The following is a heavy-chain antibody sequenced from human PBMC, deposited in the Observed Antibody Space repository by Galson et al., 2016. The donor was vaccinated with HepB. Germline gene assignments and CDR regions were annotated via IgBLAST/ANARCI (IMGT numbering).Heavy chain of an antibody. V-gene: IGHV3-23*01. J-gene: IGHJ4*02. CDR2: IGGSGDST. CDR1: GFRFSNYA. Sequence: SLRLSCAASGFRFSNYAMSWVRQAPGKGPQWVSAIGGSGDSTFYADSVKGRFTISRDNSKNTLFLQMNSLRAEDTAVYYCARNQWLGRPWPHRLDYWGQGILVTVSS. D-gene: IGHD6-19*01. CDR3: ARNQWLGRPWPHRLDY.